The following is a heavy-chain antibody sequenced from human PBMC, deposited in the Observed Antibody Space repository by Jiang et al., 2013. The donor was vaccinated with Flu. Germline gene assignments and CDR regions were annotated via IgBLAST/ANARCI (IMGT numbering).Heavy chain of an antibody. D-gene: IGHD3-22*01. CDR3: AKIYDSSGYYFDY. J-gene: IGHJ4*02. Sequence: VQLLESGGGVVQPGGSLRLSCAASGFTFSSYGMHWVRQAPGKGLEWVAFIRYDGSNKYYADSVKGRFTISRDNSKNTLYLQMNSLRAEDTAVYYCAKIYDSSGYYFDYWGQGTLVTVSS. CDR2: IRYDGSNK. V-gene: IGHV3-30*02. CDR1: GFTFSSYG.